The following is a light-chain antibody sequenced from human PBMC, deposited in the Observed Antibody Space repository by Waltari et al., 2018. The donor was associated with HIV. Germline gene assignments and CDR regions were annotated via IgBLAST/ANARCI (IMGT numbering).Light chain of an antibody. CDR1: GSDDGSYNL. CDR2: EGS. J-gene: IGLJ2*01. V-gene: IGLV2-23*01. CDR3: CSYAVSSTSVI. Sequence: QSALTQPASVSGSPGQSITISCTGPGSDDGSYNLVSWYQQYPGKAPKLIIYEGSKRPSWISNRFSGSQSGNTASLTISGRQAEDEADDYCCSYAVSSTSVIFGGGTKLTVL.